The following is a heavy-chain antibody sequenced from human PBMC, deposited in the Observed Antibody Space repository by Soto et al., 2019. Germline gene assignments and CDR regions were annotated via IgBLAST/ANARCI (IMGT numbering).Heavy chain of an antibody. CDR3: ARHGREYSSSSFRSHYYYYYGMDV. Sequence: SETLSLTCTVSGGSISSSSYYWVWIRHPPGKGLEWIGSIYYSGSTYYNPSLKSRVTISVDTSKNQFSLKLSSVTAADTAVYYCARHGREYSSSSFRSHYYYYYGMDVWGQGTTVTVSS. CDR2: IYYSGST. J-gene: IGHJ6*02. CDR1: GGSISSSSYY. D-gene: IGHD6-6*01. V-gene: IGHV4-39*01.